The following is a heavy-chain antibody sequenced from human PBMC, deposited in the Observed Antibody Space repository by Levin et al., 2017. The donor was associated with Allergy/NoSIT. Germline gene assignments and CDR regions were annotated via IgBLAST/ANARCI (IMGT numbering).Heavy chain of an antibody. Sequence: SETLSLTCTVSGGSISSYYWSWIRQPPGKGLEWIGYIYYSGSTNYNPSLKSRVTISVDTSKNQFSLKLSSVTAADTAVYYCARDSAVDDYDAFDIWGQGTMVTVSS. D-gene: IGHD4-11*01. CDR1: GGSISSYY. CDR3: ARDSAVDDYDAFDI. J-gene: IGHJ3*02. CDR2: IYYSGST. V-gene: IGHV4-59*01.